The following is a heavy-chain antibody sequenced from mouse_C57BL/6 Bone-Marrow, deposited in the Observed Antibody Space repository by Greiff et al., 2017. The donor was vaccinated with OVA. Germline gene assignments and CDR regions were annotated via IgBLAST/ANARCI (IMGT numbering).Heavy chain of an antibody. V-gene: IGHV5-12*01. CDR2: ISNGGGST. CDR3: ARRATVVATGNAMDY. CDR1: GFTFSDYY. Sequence: EVKLVESGGGLVQPGGSLKLSCAASGFTFSDYYMYWVRQTPEKRLEWVAYISNGGGSTYYPDTVKGRFTISRDNAKNTLYLQMSRLKSEDTAMYYCARRATVVATGNAMDYWGQGTSVTVSS. J-gene: IGHJ4*01. D-gene: IGHD1-1*01.